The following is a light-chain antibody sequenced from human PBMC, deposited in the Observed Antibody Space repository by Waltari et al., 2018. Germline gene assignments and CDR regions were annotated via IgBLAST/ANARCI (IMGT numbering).Light chain of an antibody. CDR1: RDITNY. V-gene: IGKV1-39*01. J-gene: IGKJ4*01. CDR3: QQTDNIPRT. CDR2: AAS. Sequence: DIQMTQSPSSLSASVGDRVTITCRASRDITNYVNWYQQKAGKAPQLLIYAASSLQGGVPSRFSGGGSGTDFNLTITSLRPDDFATYYCQQTDNIPRTFGGGTKVEIK.